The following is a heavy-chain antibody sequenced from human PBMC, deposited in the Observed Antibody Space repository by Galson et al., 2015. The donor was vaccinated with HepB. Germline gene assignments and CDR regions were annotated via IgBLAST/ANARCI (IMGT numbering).Heavy chain of an antibody. CDR1: GGSISSSSYY. V-gene: IGHV4-39*01. CDR2: IYYSGTT. Sequence: LTCTVSGGSISSSSYYWGWIRQPPGKGLEWIGSIYYSGTTYYNPSLKSRVTISVDTSKNQFSLKLSSVTAADTAVYYCIVWGLGTDYWGQGTLVTVSS. D-gene: IGHD3-16*01. CDR3: IVWGLGTDY. J-gene: IGHJ4*02.